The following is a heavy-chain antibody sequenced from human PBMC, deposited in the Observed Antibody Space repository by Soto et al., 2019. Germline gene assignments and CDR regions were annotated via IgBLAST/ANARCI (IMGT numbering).Heavy chain of an antibody. J-gene: IGHJ6*04. V-gene: IGHV3-30*18. CDR3: AKDRRPNYFYGMDV. CDR1: GFTFSSYG. Sequence: QVPLVESGGGVVQPGRSLRLSCAASGFTFSSYGMHWVRQAPGKGLEWVAVISYDGSNKYYADSVKGRFTISRDNSENLLYLLMNSLRAEDTCVYYCAKDRRPNYFYGMDVWGEGTTVSVSS. D-gene: IGHD6-25*01. CDR2: ISYDGSNK.